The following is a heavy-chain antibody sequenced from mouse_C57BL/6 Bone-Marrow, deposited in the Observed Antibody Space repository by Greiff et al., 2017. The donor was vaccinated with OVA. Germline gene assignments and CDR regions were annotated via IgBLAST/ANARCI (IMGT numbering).Heavy chain of an antibody. J-gene: IGHJ2*01. D-gene: IGHD4-1*01. CDR3: ARFGTWYFDY. CDR2: ISYDGSN. Sequence: EVKLQESGPGLVKPSQSLSLTCSVTGYSITSGYYWNWIRQFPGNKLEWMGYISYDGSNNYNPSLKNRISITRDTSKNQFFLKLNSVTTEDTATYYCARFGTWYFDYWGQGTTLTVSS. V-gene: IGHV3-6*01. CDR1: GYSITSGYY.